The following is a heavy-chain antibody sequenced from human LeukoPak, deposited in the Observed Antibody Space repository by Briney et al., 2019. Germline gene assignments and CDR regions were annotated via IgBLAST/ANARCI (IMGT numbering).Heavy chain of an antibody. Sequence: SETLSLTCAVYGGSSSGYYWSWIRQPPGKGLEWIGEINHSGSTKDNPSLKSRVTISVDTSKNQFSLKLRSVTAADTAVYYCARIGDDSSGHYFDYWGQGTLVTVSS. CDR3: ARIGDDSSGHYFDY. V-gene: IGHV4-34*01. CDR1: GGSSSGYY. D-gene: IGHD3-22*01. CDR2: INHSGST. J-gene: IGHJ4*02.